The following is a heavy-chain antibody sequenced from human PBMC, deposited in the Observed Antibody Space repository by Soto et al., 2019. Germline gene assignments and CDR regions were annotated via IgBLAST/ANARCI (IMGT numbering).Heavy chain of an antibody. CDR2: ISAYNGNT. Sequence: ASVKVSCRASRYTFTSYGLSWVRQAPGQGLEWMGWISAYNGNTNYAQKLQGRVTMTTDTSTSTAYMELRSLRSDDTAVYYCARDLYDYIWGSPQSVFDYWGQGTLVTVSS. J-gene: IGHJ4*02. CDR1: RYTFTSYG. CDR3: ARDLYDYIWGSPQSVFDY. D-gene: IGHD3-16*01. V-gene: IGHV1-18*01.